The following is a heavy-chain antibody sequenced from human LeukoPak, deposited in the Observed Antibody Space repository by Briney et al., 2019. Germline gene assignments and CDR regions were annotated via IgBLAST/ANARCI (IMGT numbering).Heavy chain of an antibody. D-gene: IGHD3-16*01. V-gene: IGHV3-23*01. CDR2: IIPSGGST. CDR3: ARDGGGLGAFDI. J-gene: IGHJ3*02. Sequence: GGSLRLSCAASGFTFSNYAMSWVRQAPGKGLEWASAIIPSGGSTYYADSVKGRFTISRDNSKNTLYLQMNSLRAEDTAVYYCARDGGGLGAFDIWGQGTMVTVSS. CDR1: GFTFSNYA.